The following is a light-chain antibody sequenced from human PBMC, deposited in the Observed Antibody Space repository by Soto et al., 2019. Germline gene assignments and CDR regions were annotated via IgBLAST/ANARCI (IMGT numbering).Light chain of an antibody. CDR1: QSVSSSN. CDR3: QEYGSSRT. CDR2: GAS. Sequence: EIVLTQSPGTLSLSPGERATLSCRASQSVSSSNIAWYQQKPGQAPRLLIYGASSRATGIPDRFSGSGSGADFTLTISGLEPEDLAVYYCQEYGSSRTFGQGTKVDI. V-gene: IGKV3-20*01. J-gene: IGKJ1*01.